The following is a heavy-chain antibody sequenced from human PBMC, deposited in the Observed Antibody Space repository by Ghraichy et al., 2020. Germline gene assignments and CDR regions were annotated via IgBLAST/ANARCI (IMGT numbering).Heavy chain of an antibody. CDR3: ARGRKVDTAIQTFYSDY. CDR2: IYYNGIT. Sequence: SETLSLTCTVSGGSIISYYWSWIRQPPGKGLEWIGHIYYNGITNYSPSLKSRVTISVDMSRNQFSLKLTSVTAADTAVYHCARGRKVDTAIQTFYSDYWGQGILVTVSS. V-gene: IGHV4-59*08. D-gene: IGHD5-18*01. CDR1: GGSIISYY. J-gene: IGHJ4*02.